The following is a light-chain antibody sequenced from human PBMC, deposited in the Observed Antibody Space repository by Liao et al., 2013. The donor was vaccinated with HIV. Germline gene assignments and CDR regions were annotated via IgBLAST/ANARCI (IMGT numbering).Light chain of an antibody. J-gene: IGLJ2*01. Sequence: SSGLTQPPSVSVAPGKTARITCGGNNIGSKTVHWYQQKPGQAPVPVIYYDTVRPSGIPDRFSGSNSGDTATLTINRVEAGDEADYYCQVWDINSDQDVVFGGGTELTVL. CDR3: QVWDINSDQDVV. V-gene: IGLV3-21*01. CDR1: NIGSKT. CDR2: YDT.